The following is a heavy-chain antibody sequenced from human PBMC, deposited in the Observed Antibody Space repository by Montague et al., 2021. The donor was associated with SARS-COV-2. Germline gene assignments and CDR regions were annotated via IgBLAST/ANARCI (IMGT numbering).Heavy chain of an antibody. CDR2: IYYSGST. V-gene: IGHV4-61*01. CDR1: GGSVSSGSYY. CDR3: ARDPWRITIFGVVTRYGMDV. J-gene: IGHJ6*02. D-gene: IGHD3-3*01. Sequence: SETLSLTCIVSGGSVSSGSYYWSWIRQPPVKGLEWIGYIYYSGSTNYNPSLKSRVTISVDTSKNQFSLKLSSVTAADTAVYYCARDPWRITIFGVVTRYGMDVWGQGTTVTVSS.